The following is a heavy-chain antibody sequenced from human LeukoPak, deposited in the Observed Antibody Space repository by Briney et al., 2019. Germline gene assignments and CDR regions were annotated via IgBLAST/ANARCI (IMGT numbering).Heavy chain of an antibody. Sequence: PGGSLRLSCAASRFTFSSYAMSWVRQAPGTGLEWVANIKQDGTEKHYMDSVKGRFTIYRDNAKNSLFLQMNSLRAEDTAVYYCARDWDCWGQGALVTVSS. CDR2: IKQDGTEK. J-gene: IGHJ4*02. D-gene: IGHD3/OR15-3a*01. CDR3: ARDWDC. CDR1: RFTFSSYA. V-gene: IGHV3-7*01.